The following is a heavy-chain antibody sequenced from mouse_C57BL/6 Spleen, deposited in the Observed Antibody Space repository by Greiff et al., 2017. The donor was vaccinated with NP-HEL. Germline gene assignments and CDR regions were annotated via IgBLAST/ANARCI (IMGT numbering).Heavy chain of an antibody. Sequence: VQLQQSGAELARPGASVKLSCKASGYTFTSYGISWVKQRTGQGLEWIGEIYPRSGNTYYNEKFKGKATLTADKSSSTAYMELRSLTSEDSAVYFCARGSSSYPYFDYWGQGTTLTVSS. CDR2: IYPRSGNT. J-gene: IGHJ2*01. CDR1: GYTFTSYG. CDR3: ARGSSSYPYFDY. V-gene: IGHV1-81*01. D-gene: IGHD1-1*01.